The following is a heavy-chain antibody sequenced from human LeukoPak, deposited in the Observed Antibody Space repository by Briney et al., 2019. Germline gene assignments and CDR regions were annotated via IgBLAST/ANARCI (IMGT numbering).Heavy chain of an antibody. V-gene: IGHV4-59*01. Sequence: SETLSLTCTVSGGSISSYYWSWIRQPPGKGLEWIGYIYYSGSTNYNPSLKSRVTISVDTSKNQFSLKLSSVTAADTAVYYCARPNDYGDYVDWYFDLWGRGTLVTVSS. CDR3: ARPNDYGDYVDWYFDL. CDR1: GGSISSYY. J-gene: IGHJ2*01. CDR2: IYYSGST. D-gene: IGHD4-17*01.